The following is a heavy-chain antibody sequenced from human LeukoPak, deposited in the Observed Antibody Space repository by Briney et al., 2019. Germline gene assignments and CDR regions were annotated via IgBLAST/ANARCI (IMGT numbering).Heavy chain of an antibody. CDR3: ARSDYYDSSGTHFDY. J-gene: IGHJ4*02. CDR2: IYYSGST. D-gene: IGHD3-22*01. Sequence: SETLSLTCTVSGGSISSYYWSWIRQPPGKGLEWIGCIYYSGSTNYNPSLKSRVTISVDTSKNQFSLKLSSVTAADTAVYYCARSDYYDSSGTHFDYWGQGTLVTVSS. CDR1: GGSISSYY. V-gene: IGHV4-59*01.